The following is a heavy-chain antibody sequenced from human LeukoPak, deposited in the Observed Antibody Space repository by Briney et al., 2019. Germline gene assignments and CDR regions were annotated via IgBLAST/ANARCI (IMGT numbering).Heavy chain of an antibody. CDR3: AKSLTTVNRGNFDS. J-gene: IGHJ4*02. V-gene: IGHV3-23*01. CDR2: ISGSGANT. CDR1: GFTFSSYA. D-gene: IGHD4-17*01. Sequence: RGSQRLSCAASGFTFSSYAMSWVRQAPGKGLEWVSVISGSGANTYYADSVKGRFTISRDNSKNTLYLQMNSLRAEDTAVFFCAKSLTTVNRGNFDSWGQGTLVTVSS.